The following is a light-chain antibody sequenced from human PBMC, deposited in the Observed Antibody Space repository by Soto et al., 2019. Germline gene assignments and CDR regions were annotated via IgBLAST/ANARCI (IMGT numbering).Light chain of an antibody. J-gene: IGLJ1*01. CDR3: CSYAGSSTPYV. CDR2: EGS. V-gene: IGLV2-23*01. Sequence: SVLTQPASVSGSPGQSITISCTGTSSDFGSYNLVSWYQHHPGKAPKLMIYEGSKRPPGVSNRFSASKSGNTATLTISGLQAEDEADYYCCSYAGSSTPYVFGTGTKLTVL. CDR1: SSDFGSYNL.